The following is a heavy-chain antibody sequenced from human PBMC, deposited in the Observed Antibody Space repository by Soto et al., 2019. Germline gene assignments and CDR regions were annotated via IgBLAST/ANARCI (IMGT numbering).Heavy chain of an antibody. Sequence: QVQVVQSGAEVKKPGSSVKVSYKVSGGIFTNNAISWVRQAPGQGLEWLGGVIPLFDTAYYAQIFRGRLMISADGATNTAYMELSGLTSAETAVYFCATGGHNDGYNFYHGMDVWGQGTTVTVS. J-gene: IGHJ6*02. D-gene: IGHD5-18*01. CDR1: GGIFTNNA. V-gene: IGHV1-69*01. CDR2: VIPLFDTA. CDR3: ATGGHNDGYNFYHGMDV.